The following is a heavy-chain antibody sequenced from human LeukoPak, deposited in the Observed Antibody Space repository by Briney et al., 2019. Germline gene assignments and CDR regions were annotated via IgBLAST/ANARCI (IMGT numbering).Heavy chain of an antibody. J-gene: IGHJ4*02. CDR2: ISYDGSEK. CDR1: GFTFSSYP. V-gene: IGHV3-30-3*01. CDR3: AREGSSGYYPS. D-gene: IGHD3-22*01. Sequence: GGSLRLSCAASGFTFSSYPMHWVRQAPGKGLEWVAVISYDGSEKHYADPVKGRFTISRDNSKNTLYLQMNSLRAEDTAVYYCAREGSSGYYPSWGQGILSPSPQ.